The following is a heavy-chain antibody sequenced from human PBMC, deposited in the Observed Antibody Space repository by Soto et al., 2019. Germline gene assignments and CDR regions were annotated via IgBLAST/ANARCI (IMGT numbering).Heavy chain of an antibody. Sequence: GFLSLSCAAAGCTLNSYGMHWVRHAPGKGLEWVAVISYLGSDKYNADSVKGRFTISRDNSKNTLYLQMKSMRADDTAVYYCATDLDKYSVGWFDIEAWGQGTLVTVSS. CDR2: ISYLGSDK. V-gene: IGHV3-30*03. D-gene: IGHD5-12*01. J-gene: IGHJ5*02. CDR1: GCTLNSYG. CDR3: ATDLDKYSVGWFDIEA.